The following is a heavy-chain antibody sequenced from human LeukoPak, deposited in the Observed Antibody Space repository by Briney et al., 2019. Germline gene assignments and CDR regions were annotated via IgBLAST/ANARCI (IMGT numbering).Heavy chain of an antibody. D-gene: IGHD3-10*01. CDR1: GFPFSSYA. CDR2: ISGSGGST. V-gene: IGHV3-23*01. Sequence: PGGSLRLFCAASGFPFSSYAMSWVRQAPGKGLEWVSAISGSGGSTYYADSVKGRFTISRDNSKNTLYLQMNSLRAEDTAVYYCAKSSPMVRNFDYWGQGTLVTVSS. CDR3: AKSSPMVRNFDY. J-gene: IGHJ4*02.